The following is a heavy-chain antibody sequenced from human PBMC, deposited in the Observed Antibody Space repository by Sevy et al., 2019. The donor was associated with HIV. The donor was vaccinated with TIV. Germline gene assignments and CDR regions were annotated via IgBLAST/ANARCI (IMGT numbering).Heavy chain of an antibody. CDR1: GDSVSTNSAA. D-gene: IGHD5-12*01. CDR2: TYYRSKWYN. J-gene: IGHJ3*02. V-gene: IGHV6-1*01. CDR3: TRGGDGYILDAFDI. Sequence: KQSRTISLTCAISGDSVSTNSAAWNWIRQSPSRALEWLGRTYYRSKWYNDYAVSVKSRITMNPDTSKNQFSLQLNSVTLEDTAVYYCTRGGDGYILDAFDIWGQGTMVCVSS.